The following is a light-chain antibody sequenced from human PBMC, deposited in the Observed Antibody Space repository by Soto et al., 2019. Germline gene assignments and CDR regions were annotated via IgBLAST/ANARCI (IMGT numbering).Light chain of an antibody. CDR2: DES. J-gene: IGKJ5*01. Sequence: DIQMTQSPSSLSASVGDRVTITCQASQDISNSLNWYQQKPGKAPQLLIYDESNLQAGVPARFSGSGCGTDFTLTISSLQSEDIAPYYGQPYEILPITFGHGTRLE. CDR1: QDISNS. V-gene: IGKV1-33*01. CDR3: QPYEILPIT.